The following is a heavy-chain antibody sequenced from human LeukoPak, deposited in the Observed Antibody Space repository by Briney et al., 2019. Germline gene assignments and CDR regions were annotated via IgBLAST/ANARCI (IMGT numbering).Heavy chain of an antibody. V-gene: IGHV4-39*01. Sequence: SETLSLTCTVSGGSISSYYWGWIRQPPGKGLEWIGSIYYSGSTYYNPSLKSRVTISVDTSKNQFSLKLSSVTAADTAVYYCASGGYSSGWYYFDYWGQGTLVTVSS. CDR3: ASGGYSSGWYYFDY. CDR2: IYYSGST. CDR1: GGSISSYY. D-gene: IGHD6-19*01. J-gene: IGHJ4*02.